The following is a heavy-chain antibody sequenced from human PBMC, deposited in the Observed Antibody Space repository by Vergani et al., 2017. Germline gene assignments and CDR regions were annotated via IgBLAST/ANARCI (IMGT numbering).Heavy chain of an antibody. CDR1: FDSIRNPY. CDR3: ASDTHSGQRADR. Sequence: QVQLQESGPGLVKSSETLSLTCSVSFDSIRNPYCNWTRQPPGKGLEWIGSIHYSENTNYNPSLKTRVTISVDTSKNQFSLTLTSVTAADTAVYYCASDTHSGQRADRWGQGILVTVTS. J-gene: IGHJ5*02. CDR2: IHYSENT. V-gene: IGHV4-59*11. D-gene: IGHD6-19*01.